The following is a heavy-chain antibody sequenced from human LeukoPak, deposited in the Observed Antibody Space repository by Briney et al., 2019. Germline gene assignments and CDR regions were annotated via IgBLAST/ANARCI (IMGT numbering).Heavy chain of an antibody. CDR3: ARDYYGSGSYYFGTWFDP. V-gene: IGHV5-10-1*01. J-gene: IGHJ5*02. Sequence: RPGESLQISCEGSGYSFTSYWISWVRQIPGKGLEWMGRIDPSDSYTHYSPSSQGHVTISADTSISTAYLQWSSPNASDTATSYYARDYYGSGSYYFGTWFDPWGQGTLVTVSS. CDR2: IDPSDSYT. CDR1: GYSFTSYW. D-gene: IGHD3-10*01.